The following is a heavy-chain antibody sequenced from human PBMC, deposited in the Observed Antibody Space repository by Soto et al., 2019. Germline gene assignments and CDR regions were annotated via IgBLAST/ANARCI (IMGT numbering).Heavy chain of an antibody. V-gene: IGHV6-1*01. CDR3: AREKSSSSWYYYYGMDV. Sequence: PSQTLSLTCVISGDSVSSNSAAWNWIRQSPSRGLEWLGRTYYRSKWYNDYAVSVKSRITINPDTSKNQFSLQLNSVTPEDTAVYYCAREKSSSSWYYYYGMDVWGQGTTVTVSS. CDR2: TYYRSKWYN. CDR1: GDSVSSNSAA. D-gene: IGHD6-13*01. J-gene: IGHJ6*02.